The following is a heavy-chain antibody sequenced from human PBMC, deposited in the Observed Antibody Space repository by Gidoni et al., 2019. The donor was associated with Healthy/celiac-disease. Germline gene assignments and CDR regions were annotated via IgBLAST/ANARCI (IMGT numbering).Heavy chain of an antibody. CDR2: IYYSGST. V-gene: IGHV4-39*01. CDR3: AGLIAPYGMDV. Sequence: QRQQQETGEGLVKPSETLAATGTVSGGAISSSRYYWGWIRQPPGKGLEWIGSIYYSGSTYYHPSLKSRVTISVDTSKNQFSLKLSSVTAADTAVYYCAGLIAPYGMDVWGQGTTVTVSS. CDR1: GGAISSSRYY. D-gene: IGHD3-16*01. J-gene: IGHJ6*02.